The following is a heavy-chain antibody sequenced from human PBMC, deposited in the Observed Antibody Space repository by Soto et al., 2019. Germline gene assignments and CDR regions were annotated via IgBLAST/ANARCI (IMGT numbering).Heavy chain of an antibody. V-gene: IGHV3-23*01. J-gene: IGHJ4*02. CDR2: ISGSGGST. D-gene: IGHD6-19*01. Sequence: PGGSLRLSCAASGFTFSNYAMSWVRQAPGKGLEWVSAISGSGGSTYYADSVKGRFTISRDNSRNTLYLQMNSLRAEDTAVYYCIYSSGWYYFDSWGQGTLVTVSS. CDR1: GFTFSNYA. CDR3: IYSSGWYYFDS.